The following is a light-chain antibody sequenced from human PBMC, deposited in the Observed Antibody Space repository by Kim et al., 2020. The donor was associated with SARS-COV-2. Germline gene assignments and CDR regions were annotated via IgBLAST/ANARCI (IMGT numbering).Light chain of an antibody. CDR3: CSYAGTYTWV. CDR1: ISVDCRYND. CDR2: DVS. Sequence: GHSVTIACTVTISVDCRYNDVSWHQQHPGDAPKHMIYDVSRRPSWVPDRFSASRSGSTASVTISGLRAEDGGQYYCCSYAGTYTWVFGGGTKLTVL. V-gene: IGLV2-11*03. J-gene: IGLJ3*02.